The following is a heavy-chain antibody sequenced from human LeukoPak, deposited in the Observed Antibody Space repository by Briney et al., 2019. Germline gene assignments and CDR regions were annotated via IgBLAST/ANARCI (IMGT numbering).Heavy chain of an antibody. CDR2: IYSGGST. CDR1: GFTVSRNY. D-gene: IGHD3-16*01. Sequence: GGSLRLSCAASGFTVSRNYMSWVRQAPGKGLEWVSVIYSGGSTYYADSVKGRFTISRDNSKNTLYLQMDSLRAEDTAVYYCARADYGDYFDYWGQGTLVTVSS. V-gene: IGHV3-66*01. J-gene: IGHJ4*02. CDR3: ARADYGDYFDY.